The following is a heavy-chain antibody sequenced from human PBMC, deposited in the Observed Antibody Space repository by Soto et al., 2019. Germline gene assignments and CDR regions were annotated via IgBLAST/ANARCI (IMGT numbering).Heavy chain of an antibody. D-gene: IGHD2-21*02. CDR2: IVVGSGNT. V-gene: IGHV1-58*01. CDR1: GFTFTSSA. Sequence: VKVSCTAAGFTFTSSAVQWVRQARGERLEWIGWIVVGSGNTNYAQKFQERVTITRDMSTSTAYMELSSLRSDDKAVYYCAAGPYIVVVTAPPYFDVWGKGTLVTAS. J-gene: IGHJ4*02. CDR3: AAGPYIVVVTAPPYFDV.